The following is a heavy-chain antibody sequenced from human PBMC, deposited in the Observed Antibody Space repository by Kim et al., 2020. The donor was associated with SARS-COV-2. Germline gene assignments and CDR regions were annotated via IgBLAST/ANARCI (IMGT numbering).Heavy chain of an antibody. D-gene: IGHD6-13*01. Sequence: GESLKISCKGSGYSLTSYWIGWVLQMPGKGLEWMGIIYPGDSDTRYSPSFQGQVTISADKSISTAYLQWSTLKASDTAMYYCASGDSSSWSTISYWGQGTLVTVSS. J-gene: IGHJ4*02. CDR3: ASGDSSSWSTISY. V-gene: IGHV5-51*01. CDR2: IYPGDSDT. CDR1: GYSLTSYW.